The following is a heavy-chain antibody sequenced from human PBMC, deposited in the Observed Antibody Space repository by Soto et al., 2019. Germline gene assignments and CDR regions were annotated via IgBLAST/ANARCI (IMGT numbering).Heavy chain of an antibody. J-gene: IGHJ5*02. CDR3: ARGVVKRSRGVIWTKGWFDP. CDR1: GGSISSGGYS. Sequence: SETLSLTCAVSGGSISSGGYSWSWIRQPPGKGLEWIGYINHSGSTYYNPSLKSRVTISVDTSKNQFSLKLSSVTAADTAVYYCARGVVKRSRGVIWTKGWFDPWGQGTLVTVSS. D-gene: IGHD3-10*01. CDR2: INHSGST. V-gene: IGHV4-30-2*01.